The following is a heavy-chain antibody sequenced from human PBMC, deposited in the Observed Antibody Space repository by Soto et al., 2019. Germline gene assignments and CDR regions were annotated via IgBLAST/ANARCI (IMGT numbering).Heavy chain of an antibody. D-gene: IGHD6-13*01. V-gene: IGHV3-9*01. CDR1: GFTFDDYA. J-gene: IGHJ6*01. Sequence: EVQLVESGGGLVQPGRSLRISCAASGFTFDDYAMYWVRQAPGKGLEWVAGISWNSNSIGCADSVKGRFTMSRDNAKNSLYLQMNSLRAEDTALYYCAKDRSSSTWYYYYGMDVW. CDR3: AKDRSSSTWYYYYGMDV. CDR2: ISWNSNSI.